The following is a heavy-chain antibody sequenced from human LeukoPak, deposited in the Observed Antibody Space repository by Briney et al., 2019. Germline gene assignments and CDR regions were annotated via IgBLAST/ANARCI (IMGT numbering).Heavy chain of an antibody. Sequence: PSETLSLTCAVYGGSFSGYYWSWIRQPPGKGLEWIGEINHSGSTNYNPSLKSRVTISVDTSKNQLSLKLSSVTAADTAVYYCASAGWLLYYFDYWGQGTLVTVSS. D-gene: IGHD3-3*01. J-gene: IGHJ4*02. CDR2: INHSGST. CDR3: ASAGWLLYYFDY. CDR1: GGSFSGYY. V-gene: IGHV4-34*01.